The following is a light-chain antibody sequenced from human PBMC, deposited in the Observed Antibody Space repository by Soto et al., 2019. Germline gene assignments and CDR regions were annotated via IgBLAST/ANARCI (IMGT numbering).Light chain of an antibody. J-gene: IGLJ3*02. V-gene: IGLV2-14*01. CDR3: SSYTSSNSWV. Sequence: QSALTQPASVSGYPGQSIPISCTGTSSDVGGYNYVSWYQQHPGKAPKLMIYEVSNRPSGVSNRFSGSKSGNTASLTISGLQAEDEADYYCSSYTSSNSWVFGGGTKVTVL. CDR2: EVS. CDR1: SSDVGGYNY.